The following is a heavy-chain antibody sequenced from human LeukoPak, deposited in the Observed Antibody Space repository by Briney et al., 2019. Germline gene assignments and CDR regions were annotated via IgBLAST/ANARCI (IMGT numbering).Heavy chain of an antibody. CDR1: GFTFSSYE. V-gene: IGHV3-48*03. J-gene: IGHJ4*02. D-gene: IGHD1-26*01. CDR2: ISSSGSTI. CDR3: ARDWGSYCFDY. Sequence: GSLRLSCVASGFTFSSYEMTWVRQAPGKGLEWLSYISSSGSTIYYADSVKGRFTISRDNAKNSLYLQMNSLRAEDTAVYYCARDWGSYCFDYWGQGTLVTVSS.